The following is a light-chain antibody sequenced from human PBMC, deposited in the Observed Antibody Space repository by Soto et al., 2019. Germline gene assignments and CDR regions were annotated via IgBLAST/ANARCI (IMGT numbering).Light chain of an antibody. CDR3: FSYTTSSTYV. CDR1: SSDVGGYNY. V-gene: IGLV2-14*01. CDR2: DVS. Sequence: SVLTQPASVSGSPGQSITISCTGTSSDVGGYNYVSWYQQHPGKAPKLMIYDVSDRPSGVSYRFSGSKSGITASLTISGLQAEDEADYYCFSYTTSSTYVFGTGTKVTVL. J-gene: IGLJ1*01.